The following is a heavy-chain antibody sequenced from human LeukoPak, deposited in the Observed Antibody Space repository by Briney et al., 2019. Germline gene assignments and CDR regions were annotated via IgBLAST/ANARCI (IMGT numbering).Heavy chain of an antibody. CDR3: ALEVYGSGSYYRQPFDY. CDR2: IIPILGIA. CDR1: GSTFSSYA. J-gene: IGHJ4*02. Sequence: SVKVSCKASGSTFSSYAISWVRQAPGQGLEWMGRIIPILGIANYAQKFQGRVTITADKSTSTAYMELSSLRSEDTAVYYCALEVYGSGSYYRQPFDYWGQGTLVTVSS. V-gene: IGHV1-69*04. D-gene: IGHD3-10*01.